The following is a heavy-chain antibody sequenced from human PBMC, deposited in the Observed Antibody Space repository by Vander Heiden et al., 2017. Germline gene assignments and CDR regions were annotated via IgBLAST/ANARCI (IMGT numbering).Heavy chain of an antibody. CDR2: INHNSGGT. D-gene: IGHD2-15*01. Sequence: QVQLVQSGAEVKKPGASVKVSCKASGYTFTGYYMHWVRQAPGQGLEWMGWINHNSGGTNYAQKFQGRVTMTRDTSISTAYMELSRLRSDDTAVYYCARGYCSGGSCYYAEYFQHWGQGTLVTVSS. CDR1: GYTFTGYY. V-gene: IGHV1-2*02. CDR3: ARGYCSGGSCYYAEYFQH. J-gene: IGHJ1*01.